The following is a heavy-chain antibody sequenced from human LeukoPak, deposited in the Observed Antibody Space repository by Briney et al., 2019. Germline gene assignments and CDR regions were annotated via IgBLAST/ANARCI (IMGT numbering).Heavy chain of an antibody. D-gene: IGHD5-18*01. J-gene: IGHJ4*02. V-gene: IGHV4-34*01. Sequence: SETLSLTCAVYGGSFSGYYWSWIRQPPGKGLEWIGEINHSGSTYYNPSLKSRVTISVDRSKNQFSLKLSSVTAADTAVYYCARVYSYGFDYWGQGALVTVSS. CDR1: GGSFSGYY. CDR2: INHSGST. CDR3: ARVYSYGFDY.